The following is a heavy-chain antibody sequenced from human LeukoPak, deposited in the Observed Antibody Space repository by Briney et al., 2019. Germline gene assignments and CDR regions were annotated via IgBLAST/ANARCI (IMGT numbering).Heavy chain of an antibody. CDR2: IWYDGSNK. J-gene: IGHJ6*03. Sequence: GGSLRLSCAASGFTFSSYGMHWVRQAPGKGLEWVAVIWYDGSNKYYADSVKGRFTISRDNSKNTLYLQMNSLRAEDTAVYYCAKAAGLNYYYYYMDVWGKGTTVTVSS. CDR1: GFTFSSYG. V-gene: IGHV3-33*06. D-gene: IGHD6-13*01. CDR3: AKAAGLNYYYYYMDV.